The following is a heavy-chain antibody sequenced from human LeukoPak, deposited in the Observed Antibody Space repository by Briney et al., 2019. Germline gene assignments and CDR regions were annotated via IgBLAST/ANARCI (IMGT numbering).Heavy chain of an antibody. V-gene: IGHV4-31*03. CDR2: IYYSGST. J-gene: IGHJ3*02. D-gene: IGHD3-9*01. CDR3: ARVGDILTGYHDAFDI. CDR1: GGSISSGGYY. Sequence: SETLSLTCTVSGGSISSGGYYWSWIRRHPGKGLEWIGYIYYSGSTYYNPSLKSRVTISVDTSKNQFSLKLSSVTAADTAVYYCARVGDILTGYHDAFDIWGQGTMVTVSS.